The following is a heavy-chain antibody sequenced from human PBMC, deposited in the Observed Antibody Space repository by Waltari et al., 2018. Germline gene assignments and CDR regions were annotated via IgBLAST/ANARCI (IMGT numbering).Heavy chain of an antibody. J-gene: IGHJ3*02. CDR1: GFPFSNYD. CDR3: ARDGAAVSPYSFDT. D-gene: IGHD6-25*01. Sequence: EVQLVESGGGLVQPGGSLRLSCAASGFPFSNYDMHWVRQPIGKGLEWVSVVGFTGQTYYSDSMKGRFTVSRDNSKNSLYLQMNSLRADDTAVYYCARDGAAVSPYSFDTWGQGTMVTVSS. CDR2: VGFTGQT. V-gene: IGHV3-13*01.